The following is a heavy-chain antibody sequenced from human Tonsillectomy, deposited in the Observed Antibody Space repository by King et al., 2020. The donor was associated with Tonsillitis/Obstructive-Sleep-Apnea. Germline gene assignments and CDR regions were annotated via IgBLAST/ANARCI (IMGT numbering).Heavy chain of an antibody. J-gene: IGHJ4*02. CDR3: AKDAPRYCSSTSCDNPFDY. V-gene: IGHV3-30*18. CDR2: ISYDGSNK. CDR1: GFTFSSYG. Sequence: VQLVESGGGVVQPGRSLRLSCAASGFTFSSYGMHWVRQAPGKGLEWVAVISYDGSNKYYADSVKGRFTISRDNSKNTLYLQMNSLRAEETSVYYGAKDAPRYCSSTSCDNPFDYWGQGTLVTVSS. D-gene: IGHD2-2*02.